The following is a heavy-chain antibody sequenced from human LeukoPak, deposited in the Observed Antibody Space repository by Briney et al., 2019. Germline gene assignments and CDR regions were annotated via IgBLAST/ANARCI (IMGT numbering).Heavy chain of an antibody. Sequence: GGSLRLSCAASGFTFSSYAMSWVRQAPGKGLEWVSGISGSGDNTYYADSVKGRFTTSRDNSKNTLYVQVNSLGTEDTAAYYCAKGSYYDSSGSFYFDYWGQGTLVTVSS. CDR1: GFTFSSYA. J-gene: IGHJ4*02. CDR2: ISGSGDNT. D-gene: IGHD3-22*01. V-gene: IGHV3-23*01. CDR3: AKGSYYDSSGSFYFDY.